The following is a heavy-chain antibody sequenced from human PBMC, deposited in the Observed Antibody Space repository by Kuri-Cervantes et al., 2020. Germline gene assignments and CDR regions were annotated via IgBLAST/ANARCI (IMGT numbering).Heavy chain of an antibody. Sequence: SCAISGDSVSSNSAAWNWIRQSPSRGLEWLGRTYYRSKWYNDYAVSVESRITINPDTSKNQFSLQLNSVTPEDTAVYYCARDRSSGWYLEYYFDYWGQGTLVTVSS. CDR2: TYYRSKWYN. D-gene: IGHD6-19*01. V-gene: IGHV6-1*01. CDR3: ARDRSSGWYLEYYFDY. CDR1: GDSVSSNSAA. J-gene: IGHJ4*02.